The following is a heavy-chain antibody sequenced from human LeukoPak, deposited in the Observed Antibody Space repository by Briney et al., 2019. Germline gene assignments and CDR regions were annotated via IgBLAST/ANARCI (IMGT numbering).Heavy chain of an antibody. CDR1: GYTFTSYD. J-gene: IGHJ6*03. CDR3: ARGGQYCSSTSCYTAFIYYYYYYMDV. Sequence: GASVKVSCKASGYTFTSYDINWVRQATGQGLEWMGWMNPNSGNTGYAQKFQGRVTMTRNTSISTAYMELSSLRSEDTAVYYCARGGQYCSSTSCYTAFIYYYYYYMDVWGKGTTVTVSS. V-gene: IGHV1-8*01. D-gene: IGHD2-2*02. CDR2: MNPNSGNT.